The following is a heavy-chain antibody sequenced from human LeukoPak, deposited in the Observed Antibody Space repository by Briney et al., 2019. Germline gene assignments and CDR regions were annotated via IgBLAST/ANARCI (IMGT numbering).Heavy chain of an antibody. CDR3: AKDKHEVVPAADEY. V-gene: IGHV3-23*01. Sequence: PGRSLRLSCAASGFTFSSYSMNWVRQAPGKGPEWVSGISGSASSTYYTDSVKGRFTISRDNSKNTLYLQMNSLRAEDTALYYCAKDKHEVVPAADEYWGQGTLVTVSS. J-gene: IGHJ4*02. D-gene: IGHD2-2*01. CDR1: GFTFSSYS. CDR2: ISGSASST.